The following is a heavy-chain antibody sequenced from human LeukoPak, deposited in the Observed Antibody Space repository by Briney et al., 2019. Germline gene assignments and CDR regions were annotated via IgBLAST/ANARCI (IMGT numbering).Heavy chain of an antibody. CDR2: IKQDGSEK. V-gene: IGHV3-7*05. J-gene: IGHJ4*02. CDR1: GFTFSNYW. CDR3: AREDQPRGTFDY. D-gene: IGHD2-15*01. Sequence: GGSLRLSCAASGFTFSNYWMTWVRQAPGKGLEWVANIKQDGSEKYYVDSVKGRFTISRDNAKNSLYLQMNSLRAEDTALYYCAREDQPRGTFDYWGQGILVSVSS.